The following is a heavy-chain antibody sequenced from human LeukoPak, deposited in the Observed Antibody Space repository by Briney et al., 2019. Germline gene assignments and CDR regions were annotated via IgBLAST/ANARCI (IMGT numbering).Heavy chain of an antibody. J-gene: IGHJ4*02. CDR3: ARDSSDILTGYYHF. V-gene: IGHV1-2*02. D-gene: IGHD3-9*01. Sequence: ASVKVSCKTSGYSFNDYYPHWVRQAPGQGLEWMGWINPNSGRTNYAPKFQGRVTLTTDTSITTAYMELSSLISGDTALYYCARDSSDILTGYYHFWGQGTLVTVSS. CDR1: GYSFNDYY. CDR2: INPNSGRT.